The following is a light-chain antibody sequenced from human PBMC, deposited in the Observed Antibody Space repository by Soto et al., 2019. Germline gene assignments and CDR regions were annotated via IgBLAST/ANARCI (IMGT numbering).Light chain of an antibody. CDR1: QSVSSSY. Sequence: EIVLTQSPGTLSLSPGERATLSCRASQSVSSSYLAWYQQKPGQAHRLLIYGASSRASGTPDRFSGSGSGTDFTLTISRLEPEDFAVYYCQQYGSSPRTFGQGTKVEIK. CDR3: QQYGSSPRT. CDR2: GAS. J-gene: IGKJ1*01. V-gene: IGKV3-20*01.